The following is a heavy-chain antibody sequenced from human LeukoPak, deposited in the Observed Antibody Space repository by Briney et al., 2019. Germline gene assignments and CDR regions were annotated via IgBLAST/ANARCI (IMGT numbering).Heavy chain of an antibody. CDR3: ARESGVGNYDSSGSNDY. J-gene: IGHJ4*02. CDR1: GGTFSSYA. Sequence: VASVKVSCKASGGTFSSYAISWVRQAPGQGLEWMGGIIPILGIANYAQKFQGRVTITADKSTSTAYMELSSLRSEDTAVYYCARESGVGNYDSSGSNDYWGQGTLVTVSS. V-gene: IGHV1-69*10. D-gene: IGHD3-22*01. CDR2: IIPILGIA.